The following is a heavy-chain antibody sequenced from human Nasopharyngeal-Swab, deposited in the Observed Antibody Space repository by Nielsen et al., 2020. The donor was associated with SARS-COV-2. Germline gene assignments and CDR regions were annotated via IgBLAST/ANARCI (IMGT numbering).Heavy chain of an antibody. V-gene: IGHV3-23*01. CDR3: VKDYPELVGSSSIFDY. D-gene: IGHD3-10*01. Sequence: GESLKISCAASGFTLSGYAMSWVRQASGKGPEWVSGINSPGGTYYRDSVKGRFTISKDNSQNTLYLQMDSLRAEDTAIYYCVKDYPELVGSSSIFDYWGQGIQVTVSS. J-gene: IGHJ4*02. CDR2: INSPGGT. CDR1: GFTLSGYA.